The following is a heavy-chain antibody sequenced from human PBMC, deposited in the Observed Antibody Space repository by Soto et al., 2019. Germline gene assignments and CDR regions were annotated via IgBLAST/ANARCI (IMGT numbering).Heavy chain of an antibody. Sequence: ASVKISCKASGYTFTSYDINWVRQATGQGLEWMGWMNPNSGNTGYAQKFQGRVTMTRNTSISTAYMELSSLRSEDTAVYYCARVPAVVVPAAIPYYYYYYGMDVWGQGTTVTVP. CDR2: MNPNSGNT. D-gene: IGHD2-2*02. J-gene: IGHJ6*02. CDR1: GYTFTSYD. CDR3: ARVPAVVVPAAIPYYYYYYGMDV. V-gene: IGHV1-8*01.